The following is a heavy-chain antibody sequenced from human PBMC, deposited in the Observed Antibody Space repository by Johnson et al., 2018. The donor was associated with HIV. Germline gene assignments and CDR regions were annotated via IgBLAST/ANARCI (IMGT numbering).Heavy chain of an antibody. Sequence: VLLVESGGGLVQPGRSLRLSCAASGFTFDDYAMHWVRQAPGKGLEWVSGISWNSGSIGYADSVKGRFTISRDNAKNSLYLQMNSLRAEDTALYYCARDYYDMPWGYDAFDIWGQGTVVTVSS. J-gene: IGHJ3*02. V-gene: IGHV3-9*01. D-gene: IGHD3-22*01. CDR2: ISWNSGSI. CDR1: GFTFDDYA. CDR3: ARDYYDMPWGYDAFDI.